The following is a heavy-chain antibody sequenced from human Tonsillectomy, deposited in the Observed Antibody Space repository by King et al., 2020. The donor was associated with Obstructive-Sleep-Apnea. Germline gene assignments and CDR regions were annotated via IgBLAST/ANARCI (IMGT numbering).Heavy chain of an antibody. J-gene: IGHJ4*02. CDR2: IKSKTDGGTT. CDR1: GFTFSNAW. CDR3: TTEASVLRYFDWLRYYFDY. D-gene: IGHD3-9*01. V-gene: IGHV3-15*01. Sequence: VQLVESAGGLVKPGGSLRLSCAASGFTFSNAWMSWVRQAPGKGLEWVGRIKSKTDGGTTDYAAPVKGRFTISRDDSKNTLYRQMNSLKTEDTAVYYCTTEASVLRYFDWLRYYFDYWGQGTLVTVSS.